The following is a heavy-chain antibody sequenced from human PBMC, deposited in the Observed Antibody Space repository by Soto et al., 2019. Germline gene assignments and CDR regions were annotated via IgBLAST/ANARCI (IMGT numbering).Heavy chain of an antibody. Sequence: SETLSLTCTVSGDSISSGAYYWGWVRQHAEKGLDWIGYIHHTGTTYYSPSLKSRVIISVDTSKNVFSLNLGSLTAADTATYYCARHTMQIKGDAFDIWGQGTMVTVSS. D-gene: IGHD2-2*01. CDR1: GDSISSGAYY. V-gene: IGHV4-31*03. CDR3: ARHTMQIKGDAFDI. J-gene: IGHJ3*02. CDR2: IHHTGTT.